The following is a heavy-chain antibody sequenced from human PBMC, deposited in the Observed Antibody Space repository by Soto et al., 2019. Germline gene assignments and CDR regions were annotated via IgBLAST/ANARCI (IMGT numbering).Heavy chain of an antibody. V-gene: IGHV1-3*01. CDR3: AGGVDHGVGLGNSYYFDD. CDR1: GYTFTSYA. CDR2: INAGNGNT. D-gene: IGHD1-26*01. Sequence: QVQLVQSGAEVKKPGASVKVSCKASGYTFTSYAMHWVRQAPGQRLEWMGWINAGNGNTKYSQKFQGRVTITRDTSAITAYMEVSSLRSEDTAVYYCAGGVDHGVGLGNSYYFDDWGQGTLVTVSS. J-gene: IGHJ4*02.